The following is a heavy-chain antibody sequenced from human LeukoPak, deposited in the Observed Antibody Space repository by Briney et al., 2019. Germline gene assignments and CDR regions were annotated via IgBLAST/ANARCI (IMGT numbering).Heavy chain of an antibody. CDR3: ARVMKRNAFDI. V-gene: IGHV4-59*06. CDR2: IYYSGST. Sequence: NPSETLSLTCTVSGGSISSYYWSWIRQPPGKGLEWIGYIYYSGSTYYNPSLKSRVTISVDTSKNQFSLKLSSVTAADTAVYYCARVMKRNAFDIWGQGTMVTVSS. D-gene: IGHD3-16*01. CDR1: GGSISSYY. J-gene: IGHJ3*02.